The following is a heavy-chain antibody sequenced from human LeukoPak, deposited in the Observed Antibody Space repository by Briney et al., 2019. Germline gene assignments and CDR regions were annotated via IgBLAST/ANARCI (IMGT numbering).Heavy chain of an antibody. Sequence: ASVKVSCKVSGFTLTELSIHWVRQAPGERLEWMGGFDPEDGETIYAQSFQERVTMTEDTSTDTAYMELSSLRSEDTAIYYCATAVTYYDFDYWGQGTLVTVSS. CDR3: ATAVTYYDFDY. V-gene: IGHV1-24*01. D-gene: IGHD3-3*01. CDR2: FDPEDGET. J-gene: IGHJ4*02. CDR1: GFTLTELS.